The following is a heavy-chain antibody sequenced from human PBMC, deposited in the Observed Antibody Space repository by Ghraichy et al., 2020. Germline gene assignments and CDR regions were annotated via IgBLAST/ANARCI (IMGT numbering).Heavy chain of an antibody. CDR3: ARGIQERDFITIFGVAPGDAFDI. CDR1: GGTFSSYA. D-gene: IGHD3-3*01. J-gene: IGHJ3*02. Sequence: SVKVSCKASGGTFSSYAISWVRQAPGQGLEWMGGIIPIFGTANYAQKFQGRVTITADESTSTAYMELSSLRSEDTAVYYCARGIQERDFITIFGVAPGDAFDIWGQGTMVTVSS. CDR2: IIPIFGTA. V-gene: IGHV1-69*13.